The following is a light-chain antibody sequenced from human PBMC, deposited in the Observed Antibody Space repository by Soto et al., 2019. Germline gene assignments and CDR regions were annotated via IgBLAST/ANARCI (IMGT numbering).Light chain of an antibody. CDR2: EGN. J-gene: IGLJ3*02. Sequence: QSALTQPASVSGSAGQSITISCTGTSSDIGSYDVVSWYQQHPGKAPKLMIYEGNKRPSGVSHRFSGSKSGNTASLTISGLQAEDEGDYYCCSYAGSRTWVFGGGTKVTVL. V-gene: IGLV2-23*01. CDR1: SSDIGSYDV. CDR3: CSYAGSRTWV.